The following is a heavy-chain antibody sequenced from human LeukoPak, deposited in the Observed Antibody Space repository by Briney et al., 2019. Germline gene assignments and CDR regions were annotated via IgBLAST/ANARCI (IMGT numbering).Heavy chain of an antibody. CDR3: ARDRIPF. CDR1: GFTFSNYG. Sequence: PGGPLRLSCAASGFTFSNYGMHWVRQAPGKGLEWVAIIWSDGSNKYYADSVMGRFTISRDNSKNTLDLQVNSLRAEDTAMYYCARDRIPFWGQGTMVTVSS. J-gene: IGHJ3*01. CDR2: IWSDGSNK. V-gene: IGHV3-33*01.